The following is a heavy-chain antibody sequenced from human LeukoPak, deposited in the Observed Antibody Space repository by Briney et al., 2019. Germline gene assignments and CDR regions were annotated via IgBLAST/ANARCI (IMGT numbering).Heavy chain of an antibody. CDR3: AKEAPYYYDSSGYYYPPIFDY. Sequence: GGSLRLSCVASGFSFSAYGIHWVRQAPGKGLEWVAFIQYDGSNEYYADSVQGRFTISRDNSKNTLYLQMNSLRAEDTAVYYCAKEAPYYYDSSGYYYPPIFDYWGQGTLVTVSS. CDR2: IQYDGSNE. V-gene: IGHV3-30*02. J-gene: IGHJ4*02. CDR1: GFSFSAYG. D-gene: IGHD3-22*01.